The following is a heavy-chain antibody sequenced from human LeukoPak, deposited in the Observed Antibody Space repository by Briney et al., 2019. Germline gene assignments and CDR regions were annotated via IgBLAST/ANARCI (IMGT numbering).Heavy chain of an antibody. V-gene: IGHV4-59*01. D-gene: IGHD5-24*01. J-gene: IGHJ4*02. CDR3: ARAGIHMATQHFDY. Sequence: SETLSLTCTVSGGSISSYYWNWIRQPPGKGLEWIGYIYYSGRTNYNPSLQSRVTISVDTSKNQFSLNLSSVTAADTAVYYCARAGIHMATQHFDYRGQGTLVTVSP. CDR2: IYYSGRT. CDR1: GGSISSYY.